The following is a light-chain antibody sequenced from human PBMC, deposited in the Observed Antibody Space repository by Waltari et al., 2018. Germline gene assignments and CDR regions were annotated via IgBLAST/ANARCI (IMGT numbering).Light chain of an antibody. V-gene: IGKV3-15*01. J-gene: IGKJ1*01. Sequence: ETVVTQSPATLSMSPGERATLSCRTSQSIGSTLAWYQQRPGQAPRRLIYRAPSRATGIPDRFRGSGSETEFTLTVSSLQSEDIAVYYCQQYNNWAPGTFGQGTKVEI. CDR2: RAP. CDR3: QQYNNWAPGT. CDR1: QSIGST.